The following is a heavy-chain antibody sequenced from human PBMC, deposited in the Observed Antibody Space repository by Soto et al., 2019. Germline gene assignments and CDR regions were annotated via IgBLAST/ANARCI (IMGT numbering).Heavy chain of an antibody. CDR2: MSYDGSNK. J-gene: IGHJ4*02. Sequence: QVQLVESGGGVVQPGRSLRLSCAASGFTFSSYAMHWVRQAPGKGLEWVAVMSYDGSNKYYADSVKGRFTISRDNSKNTLYLQRNSLRAEDTAVYYCARDKSPYRSGWHKRHFDYWGQGTLVTVSS. CDR1: GFTFSSYA. CDR3: ARDKSPYRSGWHKRHFDY. D-gene: IGHD6-19*01. V-gene: IGHV3-30-3*01.